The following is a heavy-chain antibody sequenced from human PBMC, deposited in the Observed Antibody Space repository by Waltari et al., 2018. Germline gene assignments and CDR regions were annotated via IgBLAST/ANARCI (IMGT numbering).Heavy chain of an antibody. CDR1: GGSIISRGSY. V-gene: IGHV4-39*01. D-gene: IGHD3-3*02. CDR2: ISYSGIT. CDR3: ARFSKSANWIDP. Sequence: QLQLQESGPGLVKPSEPLSLTCTVPGGSIISRGSYWGWIRQPPGKGLDWIGSISYSGITYYNTSLMSRVTISVDTSKNQFSLKLTSVIAAETAVFYCARFSKSANWIDPWGQGTLVTVSS. J-gene: IGHJ5*02.